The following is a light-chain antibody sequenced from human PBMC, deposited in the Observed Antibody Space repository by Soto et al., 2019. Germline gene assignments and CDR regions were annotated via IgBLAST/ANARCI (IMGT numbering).Light chain of an antibody. Sequence: EIVLTQSPGTLSLSPGERATLSCRASQSVSSSYLAWYQQKPGQAPRLLIYGASSRATGIPDRFSGSGSGTEFNLTISRLEPEDFAVSYCQQYGSSRFYTFGQGPKLEIK. CDR1: QSVSSSY. CDR2: GAS. J-gene: IGKJ2*01. V-gene: IGKV3-20*01. CDR3: QQYGSSRFYT.